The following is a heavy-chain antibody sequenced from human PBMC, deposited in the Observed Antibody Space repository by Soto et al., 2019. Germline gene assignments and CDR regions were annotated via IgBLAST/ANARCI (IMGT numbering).Heavy chain of an antibody. J-gene: IGHJ6*02. CDR2: IDPSDSYT. D-gene: IGHD4-4*01. V-gene: IGHV5-10-1*01. Sequence: SLKISCKGSGYSFTSYWISWVRQMPGKGLEWMGRIDPSDSYTNYSPSFQGHVTISADKSISTAYLQWSSLKASDTAMYYCAGGTVTNYYYYYGMDVWGQGTTVTVSS. CDR1: GYSFTSYW. CDR3: AGGTVTNYYYYYGMDV.